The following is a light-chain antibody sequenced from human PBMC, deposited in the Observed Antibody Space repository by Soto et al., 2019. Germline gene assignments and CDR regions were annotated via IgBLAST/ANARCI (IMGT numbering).Light chain of an antibody. CDR2: DVN. Sequence: QSALTQPASVSGSPGQSITISCTGTSSDIGAYNFVSWYQQHPGKAPKLMLYDVNIRPSGVSNRFSGSKSGNTASLTISGLHDEDEADYYCTSWTTSTTMIFGGGTKLTVL. V-gene: IGLV2-14*03. CDR3: TSWTTSTTMI. CDR1: SSDIGAYNF. J-gene: IGLJ2*01.